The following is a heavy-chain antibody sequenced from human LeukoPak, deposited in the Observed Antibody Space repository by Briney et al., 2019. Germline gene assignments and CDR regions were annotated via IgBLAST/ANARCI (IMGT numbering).Heavy chain of an antibody. CDR2: IYYSGST. CDR3: ARERTGTDAFDI. J-gene: IGHJ3*02. V-gene: IGHV4-30-4*08. D-gene: IGHD1-1*01. Sequence: SWVRQAPGKGLEWIGYIYYSGSTYYNPSLKSRVTISVDTSKNQFSLKLSSVTAADTAVYYCARERTGTDAFDIWGQGTMVTVSS.